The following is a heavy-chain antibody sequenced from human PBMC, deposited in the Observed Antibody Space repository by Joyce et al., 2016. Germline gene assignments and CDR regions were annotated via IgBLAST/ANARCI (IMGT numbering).Heavy chain of an antibody. CDR1: GYTFGGYD. D-gene: IGHD6-13*01. CDR3: ARKDIISWRYGLDV. V-gene: IGHV1-3*01. Sequence: QVQLVQSGAEVKAPGASVQVSCKASGYTFGGYDIHWLRTAPGQSLECMGVIDAGTGYRSYSQSFQGRVIIGRDTSASTGYMELTSLTSEDTAVYYCARKDIISWRYGLDVWGQGTTVIVSS. CDR2: IDAGTGYR. J-gene: IGHJ6*02.